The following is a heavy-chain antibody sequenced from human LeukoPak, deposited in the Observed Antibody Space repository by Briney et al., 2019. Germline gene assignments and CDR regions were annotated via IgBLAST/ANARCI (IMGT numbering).Heavy chain of an antibody. J-gene: IGHJ3*01. D-gene: IGHD3-3*01. CDR3: ARITDRTIFGEIMHGFDV. CDR1: GDSINNNNYY. V-gene: IGHV4-39*01. Sequence: PSETLSLTCTVSGDSINNNNYYWGWIRQPPGEGLEWIGNIYYNGRTYYSPSLKSRGTISVDTSNNQFSLKLNSVTAADTAVYYCARITDRTIFGEIMHGFDVWGQGTPVTASS. CDR2: IYYNGRT.